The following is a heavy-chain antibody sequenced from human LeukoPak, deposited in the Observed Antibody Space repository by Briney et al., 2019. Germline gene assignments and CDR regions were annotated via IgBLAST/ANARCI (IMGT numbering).Heavy chain of an antibody. V-gene: IGHV4-31*03. Sequence: SETLSLTCTVSGGSISSGGYYWSWIRQHPGKGLEWIGYIYYSGSTYYNPSLKSRLTISVDTSKNQFSLKLSSVTAADTAVYYCARALRRGGSGDYFDYWGQGTLVTVSS. CDR1: GGSISSGGYY. CDR2: IYYSGST. J-gene: IGHJ4*02. CDR3: ARALRRGGSGDYFDY. D-gene: IGHD3-16*01.